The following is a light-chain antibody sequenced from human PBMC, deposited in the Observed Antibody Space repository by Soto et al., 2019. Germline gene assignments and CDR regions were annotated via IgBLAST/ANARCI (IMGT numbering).Light chain of an antibody. CDR2: DVS. J-gene: IGLJ1*01. Sequence: QSALTQPASVSGSPGQSINISCTGTSSDVGAYNSVAWYQHNPGKAPKLMIYDVSNRPSGVSSRFSGSKSANTASLSISGLQADDEADYYCSSYTSSSTLVFGTGTKVTVL. CDR1: SSDVGAYNS. CDR3: SSYTSSSTLV. V-gene: IGLV2-14*01.